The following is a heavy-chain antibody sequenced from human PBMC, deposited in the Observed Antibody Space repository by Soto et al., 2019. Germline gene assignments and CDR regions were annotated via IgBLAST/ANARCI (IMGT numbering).Heavy chain of an antibody. V-gene: IGHV1-69*06. D-gene: IGHD6-13*01. CDR3: ASGIAAAGTWGAGPTYYFDY. Sequence: SVKVSCKASGGTFSSYAISWVRQAPGQGLEWMGGIIPIFGTANYAQKFQGRVTITADKSTSTAYMELSSLRSEDTAVYYCASGIAAAGTWGAGPTYYFDYWGQGTLVTVSS. J-gene: IGHJ4*02. CDR1: GGTFSSYA. CDR2: IIPIFGTA.